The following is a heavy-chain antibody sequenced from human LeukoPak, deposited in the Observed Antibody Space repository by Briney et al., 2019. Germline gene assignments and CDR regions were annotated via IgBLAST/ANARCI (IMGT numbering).Heavy chain of an antibody. J-gene: IGHJ4*02. CDR2: INHSGST. V-gene: IGHV4-34*01. D-gene: IGHD2-15*01. CDR3: AGGEGGGFGASGL. Sequence: SETLSLTCAVYGGSFSGYYWSWIRQPPGKGLEWIGEINHSGSTNYNPSLKSRVTISVDTSKNQFSLKLSSVTAADTAVYYCAGGEGGGFGASGLWGQGTLVTVSS. CDR1: GGSFSGYY.